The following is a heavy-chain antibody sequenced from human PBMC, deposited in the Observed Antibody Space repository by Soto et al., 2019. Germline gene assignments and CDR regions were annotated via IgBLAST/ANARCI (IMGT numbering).Heavy chain of an antibody. CDR2: IYFSGST. Sequence: SETLSLTCTVSGVSIRIYYWTLIRQSPGRGFEWIGYIYFSGSTNYNPSLKSRVTISVDTSKNQFSLKVRSVTAADTAVYYCARDPLLSVNYAMDVWGQGTAVTVSS. CDR3: ARDPLLSVNYAMDV. CDR1: GVSIRIYY. V-gene: IGHV4-59*12. D-gene: IGHD4-17*01. J-gene: IGHJ6*02.